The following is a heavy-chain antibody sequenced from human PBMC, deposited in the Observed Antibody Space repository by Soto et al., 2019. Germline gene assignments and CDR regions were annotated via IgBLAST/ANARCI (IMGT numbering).Heavy chain of an antibody. V-gene: IGHV1-2*04. CDR2: INPNSGGT. J-gene: IGHJ6*02. CDR1: GYTFTGYY. CDR3: ARGGTGYDFWSGYPEVSEYYYYGMDV. Sequence: ASVKVSCKASGYTFTGYYMHWVRQAPGQGLEWMGWINPNSGGTNYAQKFQGWVTMTRDTSIRTAYMELSRLRSDDTAVYYFARGGTGYDFWSGYPEVSEYYYYGMDVWGQGTTVTVPS. D-gene: IGHD3-3*01.